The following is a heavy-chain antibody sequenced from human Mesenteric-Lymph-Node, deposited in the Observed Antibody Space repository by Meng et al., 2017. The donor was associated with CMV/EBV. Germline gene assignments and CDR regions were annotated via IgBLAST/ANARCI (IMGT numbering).Heavy chain of an antibody. CDR2: INQDGSEK. CDR3: ARDVDYGGNRAMGAFDI. CDR1: GFTVSSNE. J-gene: IGHJ3*02. D-gene: IGHD4-23*01. V-gene: IGHV3-7*01. Sequence: GESLKISCAASGFTVSSNEMRWVRQAPGKGLEWVANINQDGSEKYYVDSVKGRFTISRDNAKNSLYMQMNNLRTEDTAVYYCARDVDYGGNRAMGAFDIWGQGTMVTVSS.